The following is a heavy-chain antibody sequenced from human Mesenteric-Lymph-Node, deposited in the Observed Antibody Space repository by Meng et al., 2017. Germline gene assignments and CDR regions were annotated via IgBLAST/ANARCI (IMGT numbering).Heavy chain of an antibody. J-gene: IGHJ6*02. CDR3: ARDTAAAEGDYGMDV. Sequence: GESLKISCAASGFTFSSYAMSWVRQAPGRGLEWVSAISGSGGSTYYADSVKGRFTISRDNSKNTLYLQMNSLRPEDTAVYYCARDTAAAEGDYGMDVWGQGTTATVSS. CDR2: ISGSGGST. V-gene: IGHV3-23*01. CDR1: GFTFSSYA. D-gene: IGHD6-25*01.